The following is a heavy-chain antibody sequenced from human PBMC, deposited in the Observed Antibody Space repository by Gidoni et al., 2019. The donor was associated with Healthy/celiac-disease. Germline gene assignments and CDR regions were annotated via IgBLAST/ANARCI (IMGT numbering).Heavy chain of an antibody. CDR3: ARDLRVVVVAATYEYGY. Sequence: VQLVQSVAEVKKPGASVKVSCKASGYTFTSFGISWVRQAPGQGLEWMGWISAYNGNTNYAQKLQGRVTMTTDTSTSTAYMELRSLRSDDTAVDYCARDLRVVVVAATYEYGYWGQGTLVTVSS. J-gene: IGHJ4*02. V-gene: IGHV1-18*01. CDR1: GYTFTSFG. CDR2: ISAYNGNT. D-gene: IGHD2-15*01.